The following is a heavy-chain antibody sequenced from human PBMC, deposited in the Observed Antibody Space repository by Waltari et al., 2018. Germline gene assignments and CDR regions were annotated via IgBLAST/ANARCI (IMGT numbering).Heavy chain of an antibody. D-gene: IGHD2-8*01. CDR3: AKDGYCTNGVCYGAPYYFDY. CDR2: ISGSGGST. Sequence: EVQLLESGGGLVQPGGSLRLSCAASGFTFSSYAMSWVRQAPGKGLEWVSAISGSGGSTYYADSGKGRFTISRDNSKNTLYLQMNSLRAEDTAVYYCAKDGYCTNGVCYGAPYYFDYWGQGTLVTVSS. J-gene: IGHJ4*02. V-gene: IGHV3-23*01. CDR1: GFTFSSYA.